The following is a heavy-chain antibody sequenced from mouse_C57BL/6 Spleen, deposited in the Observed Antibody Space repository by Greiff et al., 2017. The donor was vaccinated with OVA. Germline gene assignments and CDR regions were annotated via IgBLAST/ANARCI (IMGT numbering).Heavy chain of an antibody. CDR1: GYTFTSYW. D-gene: IGHD3-1*01. CDR2: IDPSDSYT. J-gene: IGHJ2*01. CDR3: ARYHRGYFDY. Sequence: QVQLQQPGAELVMPGASVKLSCKASGYTFTSYWMHWVKQRPGQGLEWIGEIDPSDSYTNYNQKFTGKSTLTVDKSSSTAYMQLSSLTSEDAAVYYCARYHRGYFDYWGQGTTLTVSS. V-gene: IGHV1-69*01.